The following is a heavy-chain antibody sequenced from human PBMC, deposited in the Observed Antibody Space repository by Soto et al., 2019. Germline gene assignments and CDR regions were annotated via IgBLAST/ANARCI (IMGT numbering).Heavy chain of an antibody. J-gene: IGHJ4*02. V-gene: IGHV3-23*01. D-gene: IGHD3-16*01. CDR3: AKGGPRWSQYYFDY. CDR1: GFTFSSYD. CDR2: ISGSGGST. Sequence: PGGCLGLSCSASGFTFSSYDMSWVRQAPGKGLEWVSAISGSGGSTYYADSVKGRFTISRDNSKNTLYLQMNSLRAEDTAVYYCAKGGPRWSQYYFDYWGQGTLVTVSS.